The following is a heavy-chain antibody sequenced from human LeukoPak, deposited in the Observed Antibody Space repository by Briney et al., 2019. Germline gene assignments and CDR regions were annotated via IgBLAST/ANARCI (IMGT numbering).Heavy chain of an antibody. D-gene: IGHD3-10*01. Sequence: PSETLSLTCTVSGGSISSYYWSWIRQPPGKGLEWIGYIYYSGSTNYNPSLKSRVTISVDTSKNQFSLKLSSVTAADAAVYYCARVRLAYGSGSCDYFDYWGQGTLVT. CDR2: IYYSGST. CDR3: ARVRLAYGSGSCDYFDY. J-gene: IGHJ4*02. CDR1: GGSISSYY. V-gene: IGHV4-59*01.